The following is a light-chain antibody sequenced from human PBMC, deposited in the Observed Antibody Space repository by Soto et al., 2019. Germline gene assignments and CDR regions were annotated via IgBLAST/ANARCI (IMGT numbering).Light chain of an antibody. V-gene: IGKV3-20*01. CDR3: QQYGGSALYT. CDR2: AAS. J-gene: IGKJ2*01. Sequence: EIVLTQSPGTLSLSPGERATLSCRASQNISSSSLAWYQQKPGQAPRLLIHAASSRATGIPDRFSGRGSGTDFTLTISRLEPEDFAVYYCQQYGGSALYTFGQGTKLEIK. CDR1: QNISSSS.